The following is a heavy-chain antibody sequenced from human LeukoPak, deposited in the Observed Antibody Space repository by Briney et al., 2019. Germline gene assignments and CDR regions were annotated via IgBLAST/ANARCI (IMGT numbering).Heavy chain of an antibody. J-gene: IGHJ4*02. CDR2: ISYDGSNK. Sequence: GGSLRLSCAASGFTFSSYGMHWVRQAPGKGLEWVAVISYDGSNKYYADSVKGRFTISRDNSKNTLYLQMNSLRAEDTAVYYCAKDHFDYWGQGTLVTVSS. V-gene: IGHV3-30*18. CDR3: AKDHFDY. CDR1: GFTFSSYG.